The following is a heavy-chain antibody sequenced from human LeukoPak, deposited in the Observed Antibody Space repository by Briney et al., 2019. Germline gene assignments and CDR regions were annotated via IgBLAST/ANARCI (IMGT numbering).Heavy chain of an antibody. Sequence: SEALSLTCTVSGTSISNYHWSWIRQPPGQGLDWIGYIHYRGSTNYNPSLKSRVTMSVDTSKNQFSLRIRSVTAADTAVYYCARDLLRSSYYYFDYWGLGSLVTVSS. CDR2: IHYRGST. J-gene: IGHJ4*02. CDR1: GTSISNYH. V-gene: IGHV4-59*01. CDR3: ARDLLRSSYYYFDY. D-gene: IGHD3-10*01.